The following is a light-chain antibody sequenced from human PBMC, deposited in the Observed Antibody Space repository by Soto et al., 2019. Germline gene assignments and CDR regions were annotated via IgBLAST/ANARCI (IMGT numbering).Light chain of an antibody. CDR3: QHYNDFLLI. CDR1: QSISRS. J-gene: IGKJ3*01. CDR2: DAS. Sequence: DIQMTQSPSTLSASVGDRVTITCRASQSISRSLAWYQQNPGKAPKLLIFDASSLESGVPSRFSGSGSGTEFTLTISSLQPDDFATYYCQHYNDFLLILGPGTTVDIK. V-gene: IGKV1-5*01.